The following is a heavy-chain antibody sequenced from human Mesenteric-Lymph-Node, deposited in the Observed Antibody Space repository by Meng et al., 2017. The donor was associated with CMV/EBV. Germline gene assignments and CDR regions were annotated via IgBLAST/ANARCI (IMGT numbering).Heavy chain of an antibody. CDR2: INSDGSST. J-gene: IGHJ5*02. V-gene: IGHV3-74*01. CDR3: AREVITVFGVVIIPVGWFDP. Sequence: GESLKISCAASELRFSDYAMHWVRQAPGKGLVWVSRINSDGSSTSYADSVKGRFTISRDNAKNTLYLQMNSLRAEDTAVYYCAREVITVFGVVIIPVGWFDPWGQGTLVTVSS. CDR1: ELRFSDYA. D-gene: IGHD3-3*01.